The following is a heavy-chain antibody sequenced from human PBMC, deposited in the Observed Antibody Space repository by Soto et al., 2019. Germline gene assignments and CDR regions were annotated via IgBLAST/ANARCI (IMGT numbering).Heavy chain of an antibody. CDR3: ARDQDSGDYYYRALDY. CDR2: ISSDGSNK. CDR1: DFTFSRSA. D-gene: IGHD3-22*01. V-gene: IGHV3-30-3*01. Sequence: QVQLVESGGGVVQPGRSLRLSCAASDFTFSRSAMHWVRQAPGTGLEWVAVISSDGSNKYYADSVKGRFTISRDNSKKTVYLQMNSLRSEDTAVYYCARDQDSGDYYYRALDYWGQGTLVTVSS. J-gene: IGHJ4*02.